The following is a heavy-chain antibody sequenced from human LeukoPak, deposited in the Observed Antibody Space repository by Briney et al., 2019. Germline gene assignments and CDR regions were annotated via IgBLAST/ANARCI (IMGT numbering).Heavy chain of an antibody. V-gene: IGHV3-23*01. J-gene: IGHJ4*02. CDR3: ADQRSRSAAAGIGLSDY. CDR1: GFTFSSYA. CDR2: ISGSGGST. D-gene: IGHD6-13*01. Sequence: GGSLRLSCAASGFTFSSYAMSWVRQAPGKGLEWVSAISGSGGSTYYADSVKGRFTISRDNSKNTLYLQMNSLRAEDTAVYYCADQRSRSAAAGIGLSDYWGQGTLVTVSS.